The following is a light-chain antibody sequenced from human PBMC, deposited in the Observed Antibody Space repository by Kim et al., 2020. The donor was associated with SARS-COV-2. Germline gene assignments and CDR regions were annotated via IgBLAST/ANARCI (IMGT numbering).Light chain of an antibody. Sequence: QSVLTQPPSVSAAAGQKVTISCSGSSFNIGDNYVSWYQQVPGTAPKVLIYDSDMRSSGIPDRFSGSKSGTSATLGISGLQTGDEADYYCGTWDSSLSAVVFGGGTQLTVL. V-gene: IGLV1-51*01. CDR2: DSD. J-gene: IGLJ2*01. CDR3: GTWDSSLSAVV. CDR1: SFNIGDNY.